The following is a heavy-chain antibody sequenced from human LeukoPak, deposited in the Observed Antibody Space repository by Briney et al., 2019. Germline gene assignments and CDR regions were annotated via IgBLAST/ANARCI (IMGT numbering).Heavy chain of an antibody. J-gene: IGHJ6*02. V-gene: IGHV3-7*03. CDR3: ASFGEYYGSGSYSPYYYGMDV. D-gene: IGHD3-10*01. CDR2: IKQDGSEN. Sequence: HPGGSLRLSCAASGFTFSSYWMSWVRQAPGKGLEWVANIKQDGSENYYVDSVKGRFTISRDNAKNSLYLQMNSLRAEDTAVYYCASFGEYYGSGSYSPYYYGMDVWGQGTTVTVSS. CDR1: GFTFSSYW.